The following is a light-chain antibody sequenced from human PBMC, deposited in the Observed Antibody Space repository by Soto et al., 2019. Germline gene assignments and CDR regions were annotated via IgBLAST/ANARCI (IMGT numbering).Light chain of an antibody. CDR2: AAS. Sequence: DIQMTQSPSSLSASVGDRVTITCRASQSIVTYLNWYLQKPGKAPKLLIYAASNLQSGVPSRFSGSGSGTDFTLTISSLQSEDFAVYYCQQYKNWPLFGQGTRLEIK. J-gene: IGKJ5*01. V-gene: IGKV1-39*01. CDR1: QSIVTY. CDR3: QQYKNWPL.